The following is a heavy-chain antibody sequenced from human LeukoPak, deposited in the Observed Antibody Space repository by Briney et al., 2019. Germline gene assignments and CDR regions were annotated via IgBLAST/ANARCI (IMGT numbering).Heavy chain of an antibody. V-gene: IGHV4-39*01. Sequence: SETLSLTCTVSGGSLSSSSYYWGWLRQPPGKGLEWIGSTYYSGPTSYNPSLKSRVTISIDTSNSLFSLRLTSVTAADTALYFCASYGDYSFHAFDVWGLGTMVIVSS. CDR3: ASYGDYSFHAFDV. D-gene: IGHD4-17*01. J-gene: IGHJ3*01. CDR1: GGSLSSSSYY. CDR2: TYYSGPT.